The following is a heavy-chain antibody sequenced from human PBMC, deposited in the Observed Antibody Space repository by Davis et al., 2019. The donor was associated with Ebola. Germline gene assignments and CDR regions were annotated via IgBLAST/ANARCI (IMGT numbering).Heavy chain of an antibody. CDR2: INPHNGNT. V-gene: IGHV1-18*04. Sequence: ASVTVSCKASGYTFTSYGITWVRQAPGQGLEWMGWINPHNGNTNYAQNVQGRVTMTTDTSTSTAYMEVGILRSEDTAVYYCARGVIGYADTAMAFDYWGQGTLVTVSS. CDR1: GYTFTSYG. CDR3: ARGVIGYADTAMAFDY. D-gene: IGHD5-18*01. J-gene: IGHJ4*02.